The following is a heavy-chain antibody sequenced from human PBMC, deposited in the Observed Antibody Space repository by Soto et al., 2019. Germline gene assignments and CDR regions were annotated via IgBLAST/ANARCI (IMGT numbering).Heavy chain of an antibody. CDR3: GRDPGYGGNSVDY. J-gene: IGHJ4*02. V-gene: IGHV3-33*01. Sequence: QVQLMESGGGVVQPGGSLRLSCAASGITFSNYGMHWVRQAPGKGLEWVAVIWYDGSNKYYADSVKGRFTISRDNSKNTLYLQMNMLRAEDTAVYYCGRDPGYGGNSVDYWGQGTLVTVSS. D-gene: IGHD2-21*02. CDR1: GITFSNYG. CDR2: IWYDGSNK.